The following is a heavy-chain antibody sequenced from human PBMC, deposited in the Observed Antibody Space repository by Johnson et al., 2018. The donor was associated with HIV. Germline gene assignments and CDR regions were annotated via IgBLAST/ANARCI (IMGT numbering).Heavy chain of an antibody. CDR2: ISWPSGSI. CDR3: ARDPVRYWSGGIGYVEDAFDI. V-gene: IGHV3-64*07. Sequence: EKLVESGGGLVQPGGSLRLSCAASGFTFSSYWMRWVRQAPGKGLECVSGISWPSGSIGYADFETGRSTLSREHSKNTLYLQMHSLRAEDTAVYYCARDPVRYWSGGIGYVEDAFDIWGQGTMVTVSS. D-gene: IGHD2-15*01. CDR1: GFTFSSYW. J-gene: IGHJ3*02.